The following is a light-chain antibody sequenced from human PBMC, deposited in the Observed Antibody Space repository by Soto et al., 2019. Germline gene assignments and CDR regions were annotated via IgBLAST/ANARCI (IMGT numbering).Light chain of an antibody. CDR3: QQYGRSPWT. V-gene: IGKV3-20*01. J-gene: IGKJ1*01. CDR2: GAA. Sequence: EIVLTQSPGTLSLSPGARATLSCRASQSVSNNYLAWYQQQPGEAPRLLIYGAASRAAGIPDRFGGSGSGTDFTLTISRLEPEDFAVYYCQQYGRSPWTFGQGTKVDIK. CDR1: QSVSNNY.